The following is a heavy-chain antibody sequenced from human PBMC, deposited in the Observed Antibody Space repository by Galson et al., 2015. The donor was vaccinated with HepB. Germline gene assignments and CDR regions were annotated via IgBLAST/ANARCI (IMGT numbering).Heavy chain of an antibody. Sequence: SLRLSCAASGFTFSNAWMSWVRQAPGKGLEWVGRIKSKTDGGTTDYAAPVKGRFTISRDDSKNTLYLQMNSLKTEDTAVYYCVRGSGPPYYYYGMDVWGQGTTVTVSS. CDR3: VRGSGPPYYYYGMDV. CDR1: GFTFSNAW. J-gene: IGHJ6*02. V-gene: IGHV3-15*01. CDR2: IKSKTDGGTT. D-gene: IGHD3-10*01.